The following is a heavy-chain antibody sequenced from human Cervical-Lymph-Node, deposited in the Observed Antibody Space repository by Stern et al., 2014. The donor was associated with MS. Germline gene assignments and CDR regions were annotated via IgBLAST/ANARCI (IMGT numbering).Heavy chain of an antibody. V-gene: IGHV4-59*08. J-gene: IGHJ4*02. CDR3: ARHGPPRRRDDSNHPNFDY. Sequence: VQLVESGPGLVKPSETLSLTCTVSGGSISSNYWSWIRQPPGKGLEWIGYLSYSGNTNYNPSLKSPVTTSVDTSKNQLSLRLSSVTAADTAVYYCARHGPPRRRDDSNHPNFDYWGPGTLVAVSS. CDR2: LSYSGNT. CDR1: GGSISSNY. D-gene: IGHD5-24*01.